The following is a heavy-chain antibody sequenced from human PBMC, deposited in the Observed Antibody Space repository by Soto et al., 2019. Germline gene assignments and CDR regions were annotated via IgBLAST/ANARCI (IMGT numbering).Heavy chain of an antibody. V-gene: IGHV4-59*08. D-gene: IGHD3-22*01. J-gene: IGHJ4*02. CDR2: IYYTGST. CDR3: ARHLSSGYDY. CDR1: GGSINSHY. Sequence: SETLSLTCTVSGGSINSHYWSWFRQPPGKGLECIGSIYYTGSTNYNPSLKSRVTMAIDTSKNQFSLRLSSVTAADTAVYYCARHLSSGYDYWGQGIPVNVSS.